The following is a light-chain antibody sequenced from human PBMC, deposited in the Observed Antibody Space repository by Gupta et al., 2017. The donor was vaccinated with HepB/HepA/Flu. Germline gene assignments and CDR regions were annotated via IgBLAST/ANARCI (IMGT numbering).Light chain of an antibody. CDR1: PRVSIS. V-gene: IGKV3-11*01. CDR3: QQRSKWPVT. CDR2: YAS. J-gene: IGKJ4*01. Sequence: DIVLTHSPATLPLSPGERATLSCRPSPRVSISLAWYQQKPGQAPRLLIYYASTRATGIPARFGGSGSGTDFTLTISSLEPEDFAVYYCQQRSKWPVTFGGGTKLEIK.